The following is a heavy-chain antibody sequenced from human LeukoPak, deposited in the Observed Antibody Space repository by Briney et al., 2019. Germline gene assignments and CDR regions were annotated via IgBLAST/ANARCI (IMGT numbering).Heavy chain of an antibody. D-gene: IGHD3-10*01. CDR2: IYYSGST. CDR1: GGSISSGGYY. CDR3: ARVHSRLLELRWFDP. J-gene: IGHJ5*02. V-gene: IGHV4-31*03. Sequence: NASETLSLTCTVSGGSISSGGYYWSWIRQHPGKGLEWIGYIYYSGSTYYNPSLKSRVTISVDTSKNQFSLKLSSVTAADTAVYYCARVHSRLLELRWFDPWGQGTLVTVSS.